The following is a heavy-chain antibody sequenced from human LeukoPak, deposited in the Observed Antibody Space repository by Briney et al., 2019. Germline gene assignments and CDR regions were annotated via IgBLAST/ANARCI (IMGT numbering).Heavy chain of an antibody. Sequence: PGGSLRLSCAASGFTFSSYEMNWVRQAPGKGLEWVSYISSSGSTIYYADSVKGRFTISRDNAKNSLYLQMNSLRAEDTAVYYCARDRLQYCGGDCYSDLGLWGQGTLVTVSS. CDR2: ISSSGSTI. V-gene: IGHV3-48*03. D-gene: IGHD2-21*02. CDR1: GFTFSSYE. J-gene: IGHJ4*02. CDR3: ARDRLQYCGGDCYSDLGL.